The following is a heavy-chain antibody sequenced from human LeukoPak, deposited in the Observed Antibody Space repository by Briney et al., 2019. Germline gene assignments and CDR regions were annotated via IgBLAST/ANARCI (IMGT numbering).Heavy chain of an antibody. V-gene: IGHV4-34*01. J-gene: IGHJ6*03. Sequence: PSETLSLTCAVYGGSFSGYYWSWIRQPPGKGLEWIGEINHSGSTNYNPSLKSRVTISVDTSKNQFSLKLSSVTAADTAVYYCARKRKLELRKAKKIDYYCYMDVWGKGTTVTVSS. D-gene: IGHD1-7*01. CDR2: INHSGST. CDR3: ARKRKLELRKAKKIDYYCYMDV. CDR1: GGSFSGYY.